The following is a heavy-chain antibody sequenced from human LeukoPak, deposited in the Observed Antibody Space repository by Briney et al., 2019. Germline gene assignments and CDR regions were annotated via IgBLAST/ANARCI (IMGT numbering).Heavy chain of an antibody. Sequence: ASVKVSCKASGYTFTSYGISWVRQAPGQGREGMGWINAYKCNTKYAQNPQGRVTMTTETSTSPAYMELRRLRSDDPAVYYCARDRPPYSSGWFDYWGQGTLVTVSS. CDR1: GYTFTSYG. CDR2: INAYKCNT. J-gene: IGHJ4*02. D-gene: IGHD6-19*01. CDR3: ARDRPPYSSGWFDY. V-gene: IGHV1-18*01.